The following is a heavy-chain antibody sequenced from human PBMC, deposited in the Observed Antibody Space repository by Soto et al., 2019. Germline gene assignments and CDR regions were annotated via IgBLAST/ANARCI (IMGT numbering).Heavy chain of an antibody. CDR1: GFTFSGSW. D-gene: IGHD3-10*02. J-gene: IGHJ4*02. Sequence: EVQLVESGGGLVQPGGSLRLSCAASGFTFSGSWMHWVRQAPGKGLVWVSRINGDGSGTSYADFVKGRFTISRDDAKNTVVFEIDGLRAEETACLYCAKGVFCSGTANGYRGQGTLVTVSS. CDR3: AKGVFCSGTANGY. V-gene: IGHV3-74*01. CDR2: INGDGSGT.